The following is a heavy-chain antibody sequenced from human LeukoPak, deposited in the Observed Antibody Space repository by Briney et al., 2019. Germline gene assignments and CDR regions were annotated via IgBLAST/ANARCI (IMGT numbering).Heavy chain of an antibody. J-gene: IGHJ6*03. CDR2: ISAYNGNT. Sequence: ASVKVSCKASGYTFTSYGISWVRQAPGQGLEWMGWISAYNGNTNYAQRFQGRVTMTEDTSTDTAYMELSSLRSEDTAVYYCATATMVRGVTYYYYYMDVWGKGTTVTVSS. CDR3: ATATMVRGVTYYYYYMDV. D-gene: IGHD3-10*01. V-gene: IGHV1-18*01. CDR1: GYTFTSYG.